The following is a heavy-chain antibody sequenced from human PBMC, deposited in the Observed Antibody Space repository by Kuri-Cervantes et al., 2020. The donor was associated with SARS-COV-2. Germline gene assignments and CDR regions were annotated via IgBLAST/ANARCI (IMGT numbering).Heavy chain of an antibody. CDR3: ARDSTCTTGTTVGNYYYYMDV. V-gene: IGHV3-30-3*01. CDR1: GFTFSSYA. Sequence: GESLKISCAASGFTFSSYAMHWVRQAPGKGLEWVAVISYDGSNKYYADSVKGRFTISRDNSKNTLYLQMNSLRAEDTAVYYCARDSTCTTGTTVGNYYYYMDVWGKGTTVTVS. J-gene: IGHJ6*03. D-gene: IGHD1-1*01. CDR2: ISYDGSNK.